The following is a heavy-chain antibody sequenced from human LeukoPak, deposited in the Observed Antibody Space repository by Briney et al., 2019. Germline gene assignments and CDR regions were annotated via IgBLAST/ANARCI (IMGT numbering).Heavy chain of an antibody. Sequence: GGSLRLSCAASGFTFSSYSMNWVRQAPGKGLEWVSYISSSSTIYYADSVKGRFTISRDNAKNSLYLQMNSLRDEDTAVYYCARDGDSNLNWFNPWGQGTLVTVSS. V-gene: IGHV3-48*02. D-gene: IGHD4-11*01. J-gene: IGHJ5*02. CDR1: GFTFSSYS. CDR2: ISSSSTI. CDR3: ARDGDSNLNWFNP.